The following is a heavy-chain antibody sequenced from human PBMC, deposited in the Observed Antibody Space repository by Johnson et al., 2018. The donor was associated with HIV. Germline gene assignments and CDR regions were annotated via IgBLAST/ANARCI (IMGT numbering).Heavy chain of an antibody. CDR1: GFTFNNYG. Sequence: VQLVESGGGVVQPGGSLRLSCAASGFTFNNYGMHWVRQSPGKGLEWVAVISYDGSNKYYADSVKGRFTISRDNSKNTLYLQMNSLRAEDTAVYYCAREYYDSSGYYYGGVSAFDIWGQGTMVTVSS. J-gene: IGHJ3*02. D-gene: IGHD3-22*01. V-gene: IGHV3-30*19. CDR3: AREYYDSSGYYYGGVSAFDI. CDR2: ISYDGSNK.